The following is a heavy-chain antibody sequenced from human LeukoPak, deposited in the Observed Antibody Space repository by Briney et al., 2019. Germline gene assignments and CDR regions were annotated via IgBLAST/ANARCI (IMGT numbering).Heavy chain of an antibody. V-gene: IGHV4-34*01. Sequence: SETLSLTCAVYGGSFSGYYWSWVRQPPGKGLEWVGEINHSGSTNYNPSLKSRVTISVDTSKNHFTLKLSSVTAADTAVYYCARGRYCSSTSCYLYYGMDVWGKGTTVTVSS. J-gene: IGHJ6*04. CDR2: INHSGST. CDR3: ARGRYCSSTSCYLYYGMDV. D-gene: IGHD2-2*01. CDR1: GGSFSGYY.